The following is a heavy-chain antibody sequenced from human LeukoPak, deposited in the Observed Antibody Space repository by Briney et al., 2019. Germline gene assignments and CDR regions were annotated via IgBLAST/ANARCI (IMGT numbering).Heavy chain of an antibody. J-gene: IGHJ4*02. D-gene: IGHD3-22*01. CDR3: AKAVVVTSQFDY. Sequence: PGGPLRLSCAASGFTFDDYAMHWVRQAPGKGLEWVSGISWNSGSIGYADSVKGRFTISRDNAKNSLYLQMNSLRAEDTALYYCAKAVVVTSQFDYWGQGTLVTVSS. CDR1: GFTFDDYA. CDR2: ISWNSGSI. V-gene: IGHV3-9*01.